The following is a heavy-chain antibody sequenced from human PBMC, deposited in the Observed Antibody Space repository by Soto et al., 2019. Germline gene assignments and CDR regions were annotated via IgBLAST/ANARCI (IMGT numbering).Heavy chain of an antibody. J-gene: IGHJ4*02. D-gene: IGHD3-22*01. V-gene: IGHV1-58*02. CDR2: IVVGTGST. CDR3: AREYRHYYDSSGSGYFDY. Sequence: SVKVSCTASGFTLENSAIQWVRQARGHRLEWIGWIVVGTGSTNYAQKFQERVSITRDMSTNTAFMELSSLRSEDTAVYYCAREYRHYYDSSGSGYFDYWGQGTLVTVSS. CDR1: GFTLENSA.